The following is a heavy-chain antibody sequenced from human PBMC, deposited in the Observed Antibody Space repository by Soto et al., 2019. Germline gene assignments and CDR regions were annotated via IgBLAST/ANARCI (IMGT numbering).Heavy chain of an antibody. D-gene: IGHD1-26*01. Sequence: VASVKVSCKGSGYTFTGYYIHWVRQTPGQGPEWMGEISPQTGGTKYAQKYQDRVTMTRDTSITTVYMELSNLSPDDTAVYYCGRGRSGELVIFYWGQGTLVTVSS. J-gene: IGHJ4*02. CDR1: GYTFTGYY. V-gene: IGHV1-2*02. CDR2: ISPQTGGT. CDR3: GRGRSGELVIFY.